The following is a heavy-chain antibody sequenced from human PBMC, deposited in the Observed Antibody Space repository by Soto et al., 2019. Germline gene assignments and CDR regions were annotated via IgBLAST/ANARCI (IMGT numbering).Heavy chain of an antibody. CDR1: VFTFNIYS. J-gene: IGHJ4*02. CDR3: ARDTKMLAPLIYMDH. Sequence: GWSLRLSCASSVFTFNIYSMNWVRQAPGKGLEWVSSISSRGSNIDYADSVKGRFTISRDNANNSLYLQMNNLSADDTAVYYCARDTKMLAPLIYMDHWGRGTLVTVSS. D-gene: IGHD3-22*01. V-gene: IGHV3-21*01. CDR2: ISSRGSNI.